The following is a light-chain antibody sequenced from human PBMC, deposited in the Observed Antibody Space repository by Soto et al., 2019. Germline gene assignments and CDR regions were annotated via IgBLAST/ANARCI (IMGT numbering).Light chain of an antibody. Sequence: EIVMTQSPATLSVSPGERATLSCRASQSISSSLAWYQLKPGQAPRLLIYGASTRATGIPARFSGSGSGTEFNLTISSLQSEDFAVYYCQQYNDWRYTFGQGTKLEIK. CDR3: QQYNDWRYT. CDR2: GAS. CDR1: QSISSS. J-gene: IGKJ2*01. V-gene: IGKV3-15*01.